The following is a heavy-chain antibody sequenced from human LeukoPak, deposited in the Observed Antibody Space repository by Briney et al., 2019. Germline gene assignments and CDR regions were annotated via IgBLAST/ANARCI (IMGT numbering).Heavy chain of an antibody. J-gene: IGHJ3*02. CDR2: VKQDGSEK. CDR3: ARGALRFLEWLLSSDAFDI. Sequence: GGSLRLSCAASGFTFSSYWMSWIRQAPGKGLEWVANVKQDGSEKYYVDSVKGRFTISRDNAKNSLYLQMNSLRAEDTAVYYCARGALRFLEWLLSSDAFDIWGQGTMVTVSS. CDR1: GFTFSSYW. D-gene: IGHD3-3*01. V-gene: IGHV3-7*01.